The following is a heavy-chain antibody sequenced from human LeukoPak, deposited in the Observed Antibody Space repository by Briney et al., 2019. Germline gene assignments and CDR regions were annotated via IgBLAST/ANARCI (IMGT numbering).Heavy chain of an antibody. CDR2: IYPGDSDT. Sequence: GESLKISCKGSGYSFNSYWIGWVRQMPGKGLEWMGVIYPGDSDTRYSPSFQGQVTISADKSISTAYLQWSTLKASDTAMYYCVKMRNLLGVVDYWGQGTLVTVSS. D-gene: IGHD2-21*01. J-gene: IGHJ4*02. V-gene: IGHV5-51*01. CDR1: GYSFNSYW. CDR3: VKMRNLLGVVDY.